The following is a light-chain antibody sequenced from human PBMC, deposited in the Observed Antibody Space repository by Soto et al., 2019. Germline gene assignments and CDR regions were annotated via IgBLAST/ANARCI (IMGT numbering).Light chain of an antibody. J-gene: IGLJ1*01. CDR1: SSDVGGYNY. CDR2: EVS. Sequence: QSALTQPASVSGSPGQSITISCTGTSSDVGGYNYVSWYQQHLGKAPKLMIYEVSNRPSGVSNRFSGSKSGNTASLTIPGLQAEDEADYYCSSYTSSSIDYVFGTGTKLTVL. CDR3: SSYTSSSIDYV. V-gene: IGLV2-14*01.